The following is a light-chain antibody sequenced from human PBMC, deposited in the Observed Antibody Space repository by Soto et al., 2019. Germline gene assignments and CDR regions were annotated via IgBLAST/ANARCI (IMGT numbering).Light chain of an antibody. V-gene: IGLV2-14*01. CDR2: EVN. CDR3: SSHTTKNTWI. J-gene: IGLJ2*01. Sequence: QSALTQPASVSGSPGQSITISFTGTSSDIGAYIYVSWYQQHPGKAPKLIISEVNNRPSGVSARFSGSKSANTASLTISGLQPDDEGDYYCSSHTTKNTWIFGGGTQLTVL. CDR1: SSDIGAYIY.